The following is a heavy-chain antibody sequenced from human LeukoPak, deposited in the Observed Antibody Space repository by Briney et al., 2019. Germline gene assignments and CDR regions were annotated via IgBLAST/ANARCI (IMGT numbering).Heavy chain of an antibody. V-gene: IGHV3-48*01. CDR3: AKSGGVGATRHFDY. CDR1: GFTFSSYS. Sequence: GGSLRLSCAASGFTFSSYSMNWVRQAPGKGLEWVSYISSSSSTIYYADSVKGRFTISRDNAKNSLYLQMNSLRAEDTAVYYCAKSGGVGATRHFDYWGQGTLVTVSS. D-gene: IGHD1-26*01. J-gene: IGHJ4*02. CDR2: ISSSSSTI.